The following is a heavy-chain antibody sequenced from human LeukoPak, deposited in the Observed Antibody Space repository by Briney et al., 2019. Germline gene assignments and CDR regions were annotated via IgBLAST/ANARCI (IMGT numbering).Heavy chain of an antibody. CDR2: IYYSGST. CDR1: GGSISSSSYY. V-gene: IGHV4-39*01. Sequence: SETLSLTCTVSGGSISSSSYYWGWIRQPPGKGLEWIGSIYYSGSTYYNPSLKSRVTISVDTSKNQFSLKLSSVTAADTAVYYCARGTPRFQIAGKRFDPWGQGTLVTVSS. J-gene: IGHJ5*02. D-gene: IGHD6-13*01. CDR3: ARGTPRFQIAGKRFDP.